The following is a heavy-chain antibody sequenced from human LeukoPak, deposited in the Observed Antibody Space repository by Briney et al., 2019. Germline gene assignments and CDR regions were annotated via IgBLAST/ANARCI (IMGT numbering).Heavy chain of an antibody. Sequence: GGSLRLSCAASGFAISSSWMHWVRQAPGKGLVWVSRIYSDGGSTSYADSVKGRFTMSRDNAKNTLYLQMNSLRAEDTAVYYCTRAAAAAAFDYWGQGTLVTVSS. CDR3: TRAAAAAAFDY. CDR2: IYSDGGST. V-gene: IGHV3-74*01. D-gene: IGHD6-13*01. J-gene: IGHJ4*02. CDR1: GFAISSSW.